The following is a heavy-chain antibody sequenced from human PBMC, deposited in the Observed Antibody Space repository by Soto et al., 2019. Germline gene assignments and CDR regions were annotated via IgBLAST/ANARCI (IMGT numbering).Heavy chain of an antibody. CDR2: IPWNDDN. CDR1: GFSLTTGRVG. D-gene: IGHD2-15*01. V-gene: IGHV2-5*01. CDR3: THRLVGSGQGY. Sequence: QITLEETGPTLVKPTQTLTLTCTFSGFSLTTGRVGVGWIRQPPGKALEWLAVIPWNDDNHYSPSLKSRLTVTKDAAKNQVVLTLTNRDPEDTAACFCTHRLVGSGQGYWGQGTLVTVSS. J-gene: IGHJ4*02.